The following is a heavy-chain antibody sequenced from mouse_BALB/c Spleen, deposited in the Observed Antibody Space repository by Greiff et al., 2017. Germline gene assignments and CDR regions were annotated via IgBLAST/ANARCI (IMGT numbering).Heavy chain of an antibody. CDR3: ARNIYDGYYVGFDY. Sequence: VQLQQSGAELAKPGASVKMSCKASGYTFTSYWMHWVKQRPGQGLEWIGYINPSTGYTEYNQKFKDKATLTADKSSSTAYMQLSSLTSEDSAVYYCARNIYDGYYVGFDYWGQGTTLTVSS. CDR1: GYTFTSYW. CDR2: INPSTGYT. D-gene: IGHD2-3*01. J-gene: IGHJ2*01. V-gene: IGHV1-7*01.